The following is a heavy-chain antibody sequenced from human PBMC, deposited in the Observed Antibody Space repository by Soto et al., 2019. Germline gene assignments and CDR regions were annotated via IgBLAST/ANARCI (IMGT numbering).Heavy chain of an antibody. Sequence: PGGSLILSCAASGFTFSTYAMSWVRQAPVKVLEWVSAISGSGGGTYYADSVRGRFTISRDNSKNTLYLQMNSLRAEDTAVYYCARDNREAVVRNPYYYSYGMDVWGQGTTVNVS. D-gene: IGHD6-19*01. CDR1: GFTFSTYA. CDR2: ISGSGGGT. J-gene: IGHJ6*02. CDR3: ARDNREAVVRNPYYYSYGMDV. V-gene: IGHV3-23*01.